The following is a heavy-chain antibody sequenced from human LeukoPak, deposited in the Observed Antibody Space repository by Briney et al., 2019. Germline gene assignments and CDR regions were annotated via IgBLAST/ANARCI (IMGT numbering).Heavy chain of an antibody. CDR1: GDSISSGDYY. V-gene: IGHV4-39*07. CDR2: IYYSGST. Sequence: SETLSLTCTVSGDSISSGDYYWSWIRQPAGKGLEWIGSIYYSGSTYYNPSLKSRVTISVDTSKNQFSLKLSSVTAADTAVYYCARAPAYYYMDVWGKGTTVTVSS. CDR3: ARAPAYYYMDV. J-gene: IGHJ6*03.